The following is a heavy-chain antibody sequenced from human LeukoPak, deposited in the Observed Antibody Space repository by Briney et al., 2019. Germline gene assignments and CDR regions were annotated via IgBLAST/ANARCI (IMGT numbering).Heavy chain of an antibody. D-gene: IGHD2-8*02. CDR1: GGSISSRNW. CDR3: TRDTGGRGRLDAFDI. CDR2: IYPSGST. J-gene: IGHJ3*02. Sequence: KPSGTLSLTCAVSGGSISSRNWWIWVRQPPGKGLEWIGEIYPSGSTNYNPSLKSRVTISIDKSKNQFFLKLSSVTAADTAVYYCTRDTGGRGRLDAFDIWGQGTMVTVSS. V-gene: IGHV4-4*02.